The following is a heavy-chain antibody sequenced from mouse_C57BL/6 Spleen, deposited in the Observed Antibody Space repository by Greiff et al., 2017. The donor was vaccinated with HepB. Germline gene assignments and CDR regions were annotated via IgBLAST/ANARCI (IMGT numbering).Heavy chain of an antibody. V-gene: IGHV5-4*03. CDR3: ARAGSGYLDY. CDR2: ISDGGSYT. Sequence: EVKLMESGGGLVKPGGSLKLSCAASGFTFSSYAMSWVRQTPEKRLEWVATISDGGSYTYYPDNVKGRFTISRDNAKNNLYLQMSHLKSEDTAMYYCARAGSGYLDYWGQGTTLTVSS. D-gene: IGHD1-3*01. J-gene: IGHJ2*01. CDR1: GFTFSSYA.